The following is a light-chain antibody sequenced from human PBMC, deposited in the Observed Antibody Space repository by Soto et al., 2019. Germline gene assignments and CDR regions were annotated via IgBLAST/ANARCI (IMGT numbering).Light chain of an antibody. J-gene: IGKJ4*01. Sequence: ALQVTQSPSSLSASVGDRVTITCRASQDIRNELSWYQQKPGKAPKFLIFAASNLQSGVPSRFSGSGSGTDLTLTISSLQPEDFATYFCLQDDDYPFTFGGGTKVEIK. V-gene: IGKV1-6*01. CDR1: QDIRNE. CDR2: AAS. CDR3: LQDDDYPFT.